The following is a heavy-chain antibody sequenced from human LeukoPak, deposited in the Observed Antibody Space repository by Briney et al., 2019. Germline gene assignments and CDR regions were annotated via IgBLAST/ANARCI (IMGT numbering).Heavy chain of an antibody. CDR3: AREVVTGHYYYYYGMDD. CDR1: GGSISSGSYY. V-gene: IGHV4-61*02. J-gene: IGHJ6*02. CDR2: IYTSGST. Sequence: SQTLSLTCTVSGGSISSGSYYWSWIRQPAAKGLEWIGRIYTSGSTNYNPSLKSRVTISVDTSKNQFSLKLSSVTAADTAVYYCAREVVTGHYYYYYGMDDWGQGTTVTVSS. D-gene: IGHD4-23*01.